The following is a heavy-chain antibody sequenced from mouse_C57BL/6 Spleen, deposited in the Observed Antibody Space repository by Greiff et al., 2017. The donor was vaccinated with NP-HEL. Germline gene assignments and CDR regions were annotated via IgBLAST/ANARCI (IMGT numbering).Heavy chain of an antibody. CDR3: GYDYDEGYAMDY. V-gene: IGHV1-82*01. CDR1: GYTFTDYN. D-gene: IGHD2-4*01. Sequence: QVQLQQSGPELVKPGASVKMSCKASGYTFTDYNMHWVKQSHGKSLEWIGRIYPGDGDTNYNGKFKGKATLTADKSSSTAYMQLSSLTSEDSAVYFCGYDYDEGYAMDYWGQGTSVTVSS. J-gene: IGHJ4*01. CDR2: IYPGDGDT.